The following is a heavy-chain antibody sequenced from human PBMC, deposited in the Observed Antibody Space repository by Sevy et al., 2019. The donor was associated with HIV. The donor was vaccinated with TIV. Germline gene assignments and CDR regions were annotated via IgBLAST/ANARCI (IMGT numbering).Heavy chain of an antibody. CDR3: ARDRYYDASGYYYYYYGMDV. CDR2: IYSDGRT. V-gene: IGHV3-66*01. J-gene: IGHJ6*02. Sequence: GGSLRLSCAASGLSVSDNYMNWVRQAPGKGLELVSVIYSDGRTYYADSVKGRFTISRDNSKNTPYLHINNLRPEDTAVYYCARDRYYDASGYYYYYYGMDVWGQGTTVTVSS. CDR1: GLSVSDNY. D-gene: IGHD3-22*01.